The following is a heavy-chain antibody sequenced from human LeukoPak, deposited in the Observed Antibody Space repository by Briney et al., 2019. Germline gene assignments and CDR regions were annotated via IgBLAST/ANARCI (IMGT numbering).Heavy chain of an antibody. Sequence: GGSLRLSCAASGFTFDDYAMHWVRQAPGEGLEWVSGISWNSGSIGYADSVKGRFTISRDNAKNSLYLQTNSLRAEDTALYYCAKLRYSYGPDAFDIWGQGTMVTVSS. V-gene: IGHV3-9*01. CDR1: GFTFDDYA. CDR2: ISWNSGSI. CDR3: AKLRYSYGPDAFDI. D-gene: IGHD5-18*01. J-gene: IGHJ3*02.